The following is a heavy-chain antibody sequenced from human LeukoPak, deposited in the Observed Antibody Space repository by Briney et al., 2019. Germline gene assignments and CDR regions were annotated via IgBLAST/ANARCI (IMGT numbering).Heavy chain of an antibody. Sequence: GASLQISCKGSGYRFTSYWIGWVRQMPGKGLEWMGIIYPDDSDTRYSPSFQGQVTISADKSISTAYLQWSSLKASDTAMYYCARRYCSTTSCYGLDYWGQGTLVTVSS. D-gene: IGHD2-2*01. CDR3: ARRYCSTTSCYGLDY. J-gene: IGHJ4*02. V-gene: IGHV5-51*01. CDR1: GYRFTSYW. CDR2: IYPDDSDT.